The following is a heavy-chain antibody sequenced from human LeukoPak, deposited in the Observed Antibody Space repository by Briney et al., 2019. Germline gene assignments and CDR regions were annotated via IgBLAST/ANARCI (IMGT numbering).Heavy chain of an antibody. J-gene: IGHJ4*02. V-gene: IGHV4-4*09. Sequence: SETLSLTCIVTGGSISGYYWSWIRQPPGKGLEWIGYIYASGSTNYNPSLKSRVTISVDTSKNQFSLKLSSVTAADTAVYYCASRSLGGWLDYWGQGTLVAVSS. CDR1: GGSISGYY. CDR2: IYASGST. D-gene: IGHD3-16*01. CDR3: ASRSLGGWLDY.